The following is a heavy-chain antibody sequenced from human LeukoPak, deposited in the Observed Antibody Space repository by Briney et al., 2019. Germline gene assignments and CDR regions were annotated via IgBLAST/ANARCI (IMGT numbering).Heavy chain of an antibody. CDR3: ARFSRFTGYNWFDP. D-gene: IGHD3-3*01. Sequence: SETLSLTCAVYGGSFSGYYWSWIRQPPGKRLEWIGEINHSGSTNYNPSLKSRVTISVDTSKNQFSLKLSSVTAADTAVYYCARFSRFTGYNWFDPWGQGTLVTVSS. CDR1: GGSFSGYY. J-gene: IGHJ5*02. CDR2: INHSGST. V-gene: IGHV4-34*01.